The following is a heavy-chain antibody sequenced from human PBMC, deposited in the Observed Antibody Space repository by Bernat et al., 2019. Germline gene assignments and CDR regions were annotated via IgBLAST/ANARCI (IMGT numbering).Heavy chain of an antibody. Sequence: EVQLVESGGGLVQPGGSLRLSCAASGFTFSSYWMHCVRQAPGKGLVWVSRFNSDGATTTYADSVKGRLTICRDNAKNTVYLQMKSLRAEDTAVYYCARARYYDLIDYWGQGTLVTVSS. D-gene: IGHD3-3*01. V-gene: IGHV3-74*01. J-gene: IGHJ4*02. CDR1: GFTFSSYW. CDR3: ARARYYDLIDY. CDR2: FNSDGATT.